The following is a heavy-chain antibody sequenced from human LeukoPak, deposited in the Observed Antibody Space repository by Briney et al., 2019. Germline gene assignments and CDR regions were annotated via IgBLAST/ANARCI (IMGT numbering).Heavy chain of an antibody. D-gene: IGHD3-3*01. J-gene: IGHJ6*02. CDR2: MTYDGSNE. CDR1: GFTFSDYG. CDR3: AKVPHNFLYGMDV. V-gene: IGHV3-30*18. Sequence: GGSLRLSCAASGFTFSDYGMPWVRQAPGKGLEWVAVMTYDGSNEYYADSVKGRFTISRDNSKDTLHLQMNSLRAEDTAVYYCAKVPHNFLYGMDVWGQGTTVTVSS.